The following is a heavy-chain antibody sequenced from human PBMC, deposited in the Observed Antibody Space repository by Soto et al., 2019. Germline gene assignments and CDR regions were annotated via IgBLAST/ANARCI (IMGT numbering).Heavy chain of an antibody. Sequence: SETLSLTCTVSGGSISSGGYYWSWIRQHPGKGLEWIGYIYYSGSTYYNPSLKSRVTTSVDTSKNQFPLKLSSVTAADTAVYYCARVGIVATTNWFDPWGQGTLVTVSS. V-gene: IGHV4-31*03. CDR3: ARVGIVATTNWFDP. J-gene: IGHJ5*02. CDR1: GGSISSGGYY. CDR2: IYYSGST. D-gene: IGHD5-12*01.